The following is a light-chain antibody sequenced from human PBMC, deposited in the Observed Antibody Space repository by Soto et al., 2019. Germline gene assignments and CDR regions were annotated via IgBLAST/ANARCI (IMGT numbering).Light chain of an antibody. CDR1: QTVRTY. Sequence: DIQITQSPASLSASVEDRVTITCRASQTVRTYLHWYQQRPGKAPKLLSSAASDSQSGVPSRCSGSASRTDSPTTSTSLRPEDFATYWCQHSYSPPVTFGQGTRLEIK. J-gene: IGKJ5*01. CDR3: QHSYSPPVT. V-gene: IGKV1-39*01. CDR2: AAS.